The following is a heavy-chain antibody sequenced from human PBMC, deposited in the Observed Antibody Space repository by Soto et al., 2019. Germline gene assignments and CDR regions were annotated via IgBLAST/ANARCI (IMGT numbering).Heavy chain of an antibody. CDR2: ISPSTSHI. J-gene: IGHJ6*02. V-gene: IGHV3-21*01. Sequence: EVHLVESGGGLVKPGGSLRLSCAVSGFTFSSCTMNWVRQAPGKGLEWVSSISPSTSHIYYASSVKGRFTISRDNAKNSLFLQMNSLTAEDTDVYYCSGCSGGACHQSYGMDVWGQGTRVTVSS. CDR1: GFTFSSCT. CDR3: SGCSGGACHQSYGMDV. D-gene: IGHD2-15*01.